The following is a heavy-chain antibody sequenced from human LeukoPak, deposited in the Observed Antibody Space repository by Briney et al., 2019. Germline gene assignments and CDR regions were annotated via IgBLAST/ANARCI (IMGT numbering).Heavy chain of an antibody. CDR2: IYYSGST. D-gene: IGHD5-24*01. CDR3: ARPKEMATKYRSWCY. V-gene: IGHV4-39*01. J-gene: IGHJ4*02. CDR1: GGSISTYY. Sequence: SETLSLTCTVSGGSISTYYWGWIRQPPGKGLEWIGSIYYSGSTYYNPSLKSRVTISVDTSKNQFSLKLSSVTAADTAVYYCARPKEMATKYRSWCYWGQGTLVTVSS.